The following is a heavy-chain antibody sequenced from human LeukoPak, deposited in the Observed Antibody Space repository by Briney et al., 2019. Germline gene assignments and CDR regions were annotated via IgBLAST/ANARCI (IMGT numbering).Heavy chain of an antibody. J-gene: IGHJ4*02. Sequence: PSETLSLTCAVYGGSFSGYYWSWIRQPPGKGLEWTGEINHSGSTNYNPSLKSRVTISVDTSKNQFSLKLSSVTAADTAVYYCARGWQWLALWGQGTLVTVSS. CDR2: INHSGST. CDR1: GGSFSGYY. D-gene: IGHD6-19*01. CDR3: ARGWQWLAL. V-gene: IGHV4-34*01.